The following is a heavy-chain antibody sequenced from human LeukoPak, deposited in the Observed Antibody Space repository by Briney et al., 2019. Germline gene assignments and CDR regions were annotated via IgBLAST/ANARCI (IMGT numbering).Heavy chain of an antibody. J-gene: IGHJ4*02. CDR1: GGSISSSSYY. CDR3: ARNPSNDYGGPQDY. CDR2: IYYSGST. D-gene: IGHD4-23*01. Sequence: SETLSLTCTVSGGSISSSSYYWGWIRQPPGKGLEWIGSIYYSGSTYYNPSLKSRVTISVDTSKNQFSLKLSSVTAADTAVYYCARNPSNDYGGPQDYWGQGTLVTVSS. V-gene: IGHV4-39*07.